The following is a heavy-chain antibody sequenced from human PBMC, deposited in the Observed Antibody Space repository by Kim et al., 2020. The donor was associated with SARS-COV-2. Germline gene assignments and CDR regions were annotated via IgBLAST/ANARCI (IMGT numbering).Heavy chain of an antibody. J-gene: IGHJ3*02. V-gene: IGHV4-59*01. CDR3: ARAIYSGWHRADAFDI. CDR2: IYYSGST. Sequence: SETLSLTCTVSGDSMNRYYWTWIRQPPGEGLEWIGNIYYSGSTNYNPSLESRVTVSVDTSKNHFSLRLRSVTAADTAVYYCARAIYSGWHRADAFDIWGQGTVVTVSS. D-gene: IGHD5-12*01. CDR1: GDSMNRYY.